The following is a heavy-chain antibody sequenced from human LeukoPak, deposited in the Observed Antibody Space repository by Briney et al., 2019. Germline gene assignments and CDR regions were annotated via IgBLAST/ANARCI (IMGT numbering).Heavy chain of an antibody. CDR2: VWYDGTKK. V-gene: IGHV3-33*01. J-gene: IGHJ4*02. CDR3: VRDRSLATSSGYDPRRFDS. D-gene: IGHD5-12*01. Sequence: PGGSLRLSCTTSGFTFREYGMHWVRQAPGKGLEWVAVVWYDGTKKYYADSVKGRFTISRDNSQNTLYLQMISLRAEDTAVYYCVRDRSLATSSGYDPRRFDSWRQGALVTVSS. CDR1: GFTFREYG.